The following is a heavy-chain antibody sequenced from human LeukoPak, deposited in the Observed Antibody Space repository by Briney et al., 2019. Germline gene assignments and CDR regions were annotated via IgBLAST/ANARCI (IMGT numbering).Heavy chain of an antibody. CDR3: ARLRAAAGTRVLGRRVYYYMDV. CDR1: GGSISSSSYY. CDR2: IYYSGST. V-gene: IGHV4-39*01. Sequence: NASETLSLTCTVSGGSISSSSYYWGWIRQPPGKGLEWIGSIYYSGSTYYDPSLKSRVTISVDTSKNQFSLKLSSVTAADTAVYYCARLRAAAGTRVLGRRVYYYMDVWGKGTTVTISS. D-gene: IGHD6-13*01. J-gene: IGHJ6*03.